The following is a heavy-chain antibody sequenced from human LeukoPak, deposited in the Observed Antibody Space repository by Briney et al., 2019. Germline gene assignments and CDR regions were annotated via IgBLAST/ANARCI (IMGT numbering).Heavy chain of an antibody. D-gene: IGHD5-24*01. J-gene: IGHJ4*02. CDR3: ATMATIPVAFDY. Sequence: ASVTVSCKVSGYTLTELSMHWVRQAPGKGLEWMGGFDPEDGETIYAQKFQGRVTMTEDTSTDTAYMELSSLRSEDTAVYYCATMATIPVAFDYWGQGTLVTVSS. CDR2: FDPEDGET. CDR1: GYTLTELS. V-gene: IGHV1-24*01.